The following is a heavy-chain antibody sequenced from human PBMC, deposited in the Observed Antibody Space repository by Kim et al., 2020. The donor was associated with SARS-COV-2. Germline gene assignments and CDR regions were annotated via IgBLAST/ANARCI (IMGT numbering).Heavy chain of an antibody. V-gene: IGHV6-1*01. CDR1: GDSVSSNSAA. CDR2: TYYRSKWYN. D-gene: IGHD6-6*01. J-gene: IGHJ4*02. CDR3: ARDSGTWYSSSSGLDY. Sequence: SQTLSLTCAISGDSVSSNSAAWNWIRQSPSRGLEWLGRTYYRSKWYNDYAVSVKSRITINPDTSKNQFSLQLNSVTPEDTAVYYCARDSGTWYSSSSGLDYWGQGTLVTVSS.